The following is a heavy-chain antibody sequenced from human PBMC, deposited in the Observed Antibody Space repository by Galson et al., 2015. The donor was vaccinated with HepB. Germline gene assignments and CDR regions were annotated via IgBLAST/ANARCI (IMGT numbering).Heavy chain of an antibody. V-gene: IGHV1-18*04. D-gene: IGHD3-10*01. CDR1: GYTFTSYG. Sequence: SVKVSCKASGYTFTSYGISWVRQAPGQGLEWMGWISAYNGNTNYAQKLQGRVTMTTDTSTSTAYMELRSLRSDDTAVYYCARAQSAHCGSGSPYWGQGTLVTVSS. J-gene: IGHJ4*02. CDR2: ISAYNGNT. CDR3: ARAQSAHCGSGSPY.